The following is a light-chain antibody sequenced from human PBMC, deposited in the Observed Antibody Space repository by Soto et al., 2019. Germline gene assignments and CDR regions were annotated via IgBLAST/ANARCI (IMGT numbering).Light chain of an antibody. CDR1: QSISIW. CDR3: QQYSNSWT. Sequence: DIQMTQSPSTLSASVGDRVTITCWASQSISIWLAWYQQKPGKAPKLLIYKASSLESGVPSRFSGSGSGTEFTLTISSLQPDDFATYYCQQYSNSWTFGQGTKVEIK. V-gene: IGKV1-5*03. J-gene: IGKJ1*01. CDR2: KAS.